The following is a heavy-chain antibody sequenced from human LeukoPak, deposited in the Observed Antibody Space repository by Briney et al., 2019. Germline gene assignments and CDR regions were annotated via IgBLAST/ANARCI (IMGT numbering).Heavy chain of an antibody. CDR1: GGTFSSYA. CDR2: IIPIFGIA. V-gene: IGHV1-69*04. D-gene: IGHD2-2*01. CDR3: ASGHPTVVPAASMDV. J-gene: IGHJ6*02. Sequence: ASVKVSCKASGGTFSSYAISWVRQAPGQGLEWMGRIIPIFGIANYAQKFQGRVTITADKSTSTAYMELSSLRSEDTAVYYCASGHPTVVPAASMDVWGQGTTVTVSS.